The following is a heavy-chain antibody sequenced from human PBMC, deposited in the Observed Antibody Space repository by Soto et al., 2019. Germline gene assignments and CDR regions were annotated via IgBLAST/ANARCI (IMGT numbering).Heavy chain of an antibody. V-gene: IGHV1-18*01. D-gene: IGHD2-2*01. CDR2: ISAYNGNT. CDR1: GYTFASYA. Sequence: QVQLVQSGAEVKKPGASVKVSCKASGYTFASYAISWMRQAPGQGLEWMGWISAYNGNTNYAQKLXFRVTMTPDISTSTAYMELRGLRSDDTAVYYCVRDAPPPGYWGQGILVIVAS. J-gene: IGHJ4*02. CDR3: VRDAPPPGY.